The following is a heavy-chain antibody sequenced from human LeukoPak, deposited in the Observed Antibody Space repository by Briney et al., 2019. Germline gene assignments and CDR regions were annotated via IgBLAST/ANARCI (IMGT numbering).Heavy chain of an antibody. D-gene: IGHD3-22*01. CDR3: AKDIYYDSSGYRGYFDY. CDR1: GFTFSGYA. V-gene: IGHV3-30*18. Sequence: PGTSLRLSCAASGFTFSGYAMHWVRQAPGKGLEWVAVMSYDGSNKYYVDSVKGRFTVSRDNSKNTLYLQVNSLRAEDTAVYYCAKDIYYDSSGYRGYFDYWGQGTLVTVSS. J-gene: IGHJ4*02. CDR2: MSYDGSNK.